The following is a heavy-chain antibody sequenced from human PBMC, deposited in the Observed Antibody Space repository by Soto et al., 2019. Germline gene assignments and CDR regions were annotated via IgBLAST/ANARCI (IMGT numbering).Heavy chain of an antibody. CDR1: GGTFSSHT. CDR3: ARPDFGDYWYFDL. Sequence: QDQLVQSGAEVKKPGSSVKVSCKASGGTFSSHTFSWVRQAPGQGLEWMGRIIPALGTATYAQKFQGRVTITADESATTVSMELNSLRSEDTAVYYCARPDFGDYWYFDLWGRGPLVTVSS. D-gene: IGHD4-17*01. V-gene: IGHV1-69*08. CDR2: IIPALGTA. J-gene: IGHJ2*01.